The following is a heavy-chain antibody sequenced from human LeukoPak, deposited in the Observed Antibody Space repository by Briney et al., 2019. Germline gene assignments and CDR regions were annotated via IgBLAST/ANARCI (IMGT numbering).Heavy chain of an antibody. V-gene: IGHV4-34*01. CDR2: INHSGNT. CDR1: GGSFSGHY. J-gene: IGHJ4*02. D-gene: IGHD5-18*01. Sequence: SETLSLTCAVYGGSFSGHYWSWIRQPPGKALEWIGEINHSGNTNYNPSLKSRVTISVDTSKNLFSLKLNSVTAADTAVYYCARVGVPGYSYGLDYWGQGTLVTVSS. CDR3: ARVGVPGYSYGLDY.